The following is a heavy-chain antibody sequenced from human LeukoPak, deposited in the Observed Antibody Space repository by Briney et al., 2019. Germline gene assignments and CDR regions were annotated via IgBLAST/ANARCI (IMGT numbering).Heavy chain of an antibody. V-gene: IGHV3-9*01. CDR2: ISWNSGSI. Sequence: PGRSLRLSCAASGFTFDDYAMHCVRQAPGKGLEWVSGISWNSGSIGYADSVKGRFTISRDNAKNSLYLQMNSLRAEDTALYYCAKDGGDTAMTYFDYWGQGTLVTVSS. CDR3: AKDGGDTAMTYFDY. CDR1: GFTFDDYA. J-gene: IGHJ4*02. D-gene: IGHD5-18*01.